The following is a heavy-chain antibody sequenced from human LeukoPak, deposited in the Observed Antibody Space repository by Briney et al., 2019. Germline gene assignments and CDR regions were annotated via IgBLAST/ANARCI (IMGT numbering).Heavy chain of an antibody. J-gene: IGHJ4*02. V-gene: IGHV3-11*04. CDR3: AKLGRNYFDY. CDR2: ISSSGSAI. D-gene: IGHD3-10*01. Sequence: GGSLRLSCAAFAFTFSDYYMNWIRQAPGKGLEWVSYISSSGSAIYYADSVKGRFTISRDNAKNSLYLQMNSLRAEDTGVYYCAKLGRNYFDYWGQGTLVTVSS. CDR1: AFTFSDYY.